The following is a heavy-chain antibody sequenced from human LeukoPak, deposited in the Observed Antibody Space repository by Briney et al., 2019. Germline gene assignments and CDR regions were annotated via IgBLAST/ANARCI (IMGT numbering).Heavy chain of an antibody. D-gene: IGHD2-8*01. CDR3: ARDRLTNDAFDI. V-gene: IGHV3-74*01. J-gene: IGHJ3*02. CDR1: GFTFNSYW. CDR2: INSDGSGT. Sequence: GSLRLSCAASGFTFNSYWMHWVRQAPGKGLVWVSRINSDGSGTSDADFVKGRFTISRDNSKNTLYLQMNSLRAEDTAMYYCARDRLTNDAFDIWGQGTMATVSS.